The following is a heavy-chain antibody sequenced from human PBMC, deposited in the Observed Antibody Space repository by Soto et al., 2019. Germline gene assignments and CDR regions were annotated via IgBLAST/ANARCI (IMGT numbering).Heavy chain of an antibody. CDR2: IYYTGST. Sequence: SETLSLTCTVSGGSIYTGGFYWSRIRQLPGKGLEWLGYIYYTGSTQYTPSLKSRLTISTDTSDNQFSLRLASVTAADTAVYYCATSLVTSRTRVDYWGQGTLVTVSS. CDR3: ATSLVTSRTRVDY. J-gene: IGHJ4*02. V-gene: IGHV4-31*03. D-gene: IGHD1-26*01. CDR1: GGSIYTGGFY.